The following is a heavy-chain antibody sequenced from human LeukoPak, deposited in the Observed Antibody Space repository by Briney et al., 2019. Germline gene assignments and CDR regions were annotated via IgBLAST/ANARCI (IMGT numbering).Heavy chain of an antibody. V-gene: IGHV3-23*01. Sequence: PGGTLRLSCAASGFTFSSYGMSWVRQAPGKGLQWVSSISAGGDGTYYPDSVKGRFTISRDNSKNTLYLEMDSLRDEDTAVYYCTKRGRDWGPFDYWGQGTLVTVSS. CDR1: GFTFSSYG. CDR3: TKRGRDWGPFDY. D-gene: IGHD7-27*01. CDR2: ISAGGDGT. J-gene: IGHJ4*02.